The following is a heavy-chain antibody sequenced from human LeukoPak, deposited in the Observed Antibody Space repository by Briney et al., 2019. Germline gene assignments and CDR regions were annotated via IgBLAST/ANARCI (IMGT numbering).Heavy chain of an antibody. Sequence: KPGGSLRLSCAASGFTFSDYNMRWIRQAPGKGLEWVSSISRSGSTKYYADSVKGRFTISRDNAKNSLFLQMNSLRAEDTAVYYCAKDQDSSGWYGVCWFDPWGQGTLVTVSS. CDR2: ISRSGSTK. CDR1: GFTFSDYN. V-gene: IGHV3-11*01. D-gene: IGHD6-19*01. J-gene: IGHJ5*02. CDR3: AKDQDSSGWYGVCWFDP.